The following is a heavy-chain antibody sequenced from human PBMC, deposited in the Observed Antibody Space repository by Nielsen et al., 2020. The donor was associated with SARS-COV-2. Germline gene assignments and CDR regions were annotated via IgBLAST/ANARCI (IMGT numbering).Heavy chain of an antibody. CDR2: IKQDGSEK. V-gene: IGHV3-7*01. CDR3: ARVGRSDGTAVYYYYYMDV. J-gene: IGHJ6*03. CDR1: GFTFSSYW. D-gene: IGHD1-1*01. Sequence: GGSLRLSCAASGFTFSSYWMSWVRQAPGKGLEWVANIKQDGSEKYYVDSVKGRFTISRDNAKNSLYLQMNSLRAEDTAVYYCARVGRSDGTAVYYYYYMDVWGKGTTVTVSS.